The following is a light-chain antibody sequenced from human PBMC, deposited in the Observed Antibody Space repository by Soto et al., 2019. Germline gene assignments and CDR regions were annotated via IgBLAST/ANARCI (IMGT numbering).Light chain of an antibody. CDR2: RTE. CDR3: TAWDGSLDGRV. J-gene: IGLJ3*02. CDR1: GSNIGTNT. Sequence: QSALTQPPSASGTPGQRVTISCSGSGSNIGTNTVNWYQQLPGTAPKLLIYRTEQRPAGIPDRFSGSKSGTSASLDISGLQSDDEADYYCTAWDGSLDGRVFGVGPKVTVL. V-gene: IGLV1-44*01.